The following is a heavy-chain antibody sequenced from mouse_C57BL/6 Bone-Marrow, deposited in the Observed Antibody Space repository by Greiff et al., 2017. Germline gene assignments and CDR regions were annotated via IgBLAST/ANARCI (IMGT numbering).Heavy chain of an antibody. V-gene: IGHV5-6*01. CDR3: AGYYYGRGDY. CDR2: ISSGGSYT. Sequence: EVHLVESGGDLVKPGGSLKLSCAASGFTFSSYGMSWVRQTPDKRLEWVATISSGGSYTYYPDSVKGRFTISRDNAKNTLYLQMSSLKSEDTAMYYCAGYYYGRGDYWGKGTSVTVSS. CDR1: GFTFSSYG. J-gene: IGHJ4*01. D-gene: IGHD1-1*01.